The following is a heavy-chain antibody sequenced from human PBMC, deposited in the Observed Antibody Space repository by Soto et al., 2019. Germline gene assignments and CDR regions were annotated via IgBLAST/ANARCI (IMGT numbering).Heavy chain of an antibody. V-gene: IGHV1-18*01. D-gene: IGHD3-3*01. CDR1: GYTFNTYG. CDR2: ISAYDGKT. CDR3: AREPHEFWTSYWFDP. Sequence: ASVTVSCKTSGYTFNTYGINWVRQAPGQGLELMGWISAYDGKTTYAEKFQGRVTKTTDTSTSTAYMELRSLRSDDTAIYYCAREPHEFWTSYWFDPWGQGTPVTVS. J-gene: IGHJ5*02.